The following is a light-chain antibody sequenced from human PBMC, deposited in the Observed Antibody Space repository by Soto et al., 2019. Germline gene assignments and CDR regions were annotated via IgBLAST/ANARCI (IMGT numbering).Light chain of an antibody. Sequence: DIQMTQSPSTLSASVGDRVTITCRASQSISSWLAWYQQKPGKAPKLLIYKASTLKSGVPSRFSGSGSGTEFTLTISSLQSEDFAVYYCQQYNNWITFGQGTRLENK. CDR2: KAS. J-gene: IGKJ5*01. V-gene: IGKV1-5*03. CDR1: QSISSW. CDR3: QQYNNWIT.